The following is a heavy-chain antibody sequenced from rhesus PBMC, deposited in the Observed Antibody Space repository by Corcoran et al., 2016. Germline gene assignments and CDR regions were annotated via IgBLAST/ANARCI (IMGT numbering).Heavy chain of an antibody. CDR3: ARGDSSGWYPFDY. CDR2: INGNSGST. D-gene: IGHD6-31*01. CDR1: VGSFSRYW. Sequence: QVQLQESGPGLVTPSETLSLTCAVSVGSFSRYWWRWIRQPPGKGLEWIGGINGNSGSTNYNPALNSRVTISKDASKNQFALKLRSVTAADTAVYYCARGDSSGWYPFDYWGQGVLVTVSS. J-gene: IGHJ4*01. V-gene: IGHV4-80*01.